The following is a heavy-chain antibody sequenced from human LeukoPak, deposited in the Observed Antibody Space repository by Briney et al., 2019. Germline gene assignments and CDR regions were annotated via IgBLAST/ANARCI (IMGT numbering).Heavy chain of an antibody. D-gene: IGHD1-26*01. CDR1: GFTFSSYA. V-gene: IGHV3-23*01. J-gene: IGHJ4*02. CDR2: ISGSGGST. Sequence: GGSLRLSCAASGFTFSSYAMSWVRQAPGKGLEWVSAISGSGGSTYYADSVKGRFTISRDNSKNTLYLQMNSLRAADTAVYYCVTRYSGSYSTIDYWGQGTLVTVSS. CDR3: VTRYSGSYSTIDY.